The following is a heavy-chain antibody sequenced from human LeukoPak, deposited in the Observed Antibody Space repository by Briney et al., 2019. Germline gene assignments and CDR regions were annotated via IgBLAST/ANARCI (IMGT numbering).Heavy chain of an antibody. Sequence: GGSLRLSCAASGFTVSSYEMNWVRQAPGKGLEWVSYITSSGNTIYYAGSVKGRFTISRDNAKNSLYLQMNSLRVEDTAVYYCARDRQGLDYWGQGTLVTVSS. V-gene: IGHV3-48*03. J-gene: IGHJ4*02. CDR2: ITSSGNTI. CDR3: ARDRQGLDY. D-gene: IGHD6-6*01. CDR1: GFTVSSYE.